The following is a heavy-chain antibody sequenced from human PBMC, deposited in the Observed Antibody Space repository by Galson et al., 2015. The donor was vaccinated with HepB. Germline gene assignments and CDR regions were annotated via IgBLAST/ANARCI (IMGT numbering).Heavy chain of an antibody. V-gene: IGHV5-51*01. Sequence: QSGAEVKKPGESLKISCTGSGYSFTSYWIGWVRQMPGKGLEWMGIIYPGDSDTRYSPSFQGQVTISADKSISTAYLQWSSPKASDTAMYYCARAHDSSGYYIPPFDYWGQGTLVTVSS. CDR1: GYSFTSYW. CDR2: IYPGDSDT. J-gene: IGHJ4*02. CDR3: ARAHDSSGYYIPPFDY. D-gene: IGHD3-22*01.